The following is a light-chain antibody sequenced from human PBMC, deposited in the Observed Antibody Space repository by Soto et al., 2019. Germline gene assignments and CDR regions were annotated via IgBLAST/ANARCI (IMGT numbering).Light chain of an antibody. J-gene: IGKJ5*01. CDR2: GAS. CDR3: QQYAGSPYT. V-gene: IGKV3-20*01. Sequence: EIVFTQSPGTLSLSPGERATLSCRASQSVTSTYFAWYQQKPGQAPRLLIYGASSRATGIPDRFSGSGYGTDFTLSISRLEPEDFAVYYCQQYAGSPYTFGQGTRLEIK. CDR1: QSVTSTY.